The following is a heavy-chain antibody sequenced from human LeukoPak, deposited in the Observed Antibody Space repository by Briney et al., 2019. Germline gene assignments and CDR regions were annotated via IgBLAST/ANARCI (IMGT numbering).Heavy chain of an antibody. J-gene: IGHJ4*02. CDR3: AEGGVHYYGSGDCLDY. CDR2: ISGSGGST. Sequence: PGGSLRLSCAASGFTFSSYAMSWVRQAPGKGLEWVSAISGSGGSTYYADSVKGRFTISRDNSKNTLYLQMNSLRAEDTAVYYCAEGGVHYYGSGDCLDYWGQGTLVTVSS. V-gene: IGHV3-23*01. CDR1: GFTFSSYA. D-gene: IGHD3-10*01.